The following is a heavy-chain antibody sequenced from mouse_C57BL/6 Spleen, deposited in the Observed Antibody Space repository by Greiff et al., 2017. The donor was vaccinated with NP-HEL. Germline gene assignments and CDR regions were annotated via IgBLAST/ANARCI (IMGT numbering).Heavy chain of an antibody. Sequence: VQLKESGGGLVKPGGSLKLSCAASGFTFSSYAMSWVRQTPEKRLEWVATISDGGSYTYYPDNVKGRFTISRDNAKNNLYLQMSHLKSEDTAMYYCARESSGYVDYWGQGTTLTVSS. V-gene: IGHV5-4*01. D-gene: IGHD3-2*02. CDR2: ISDGGSYT. J-gene: IGHJ2*01. CDR3: ARESSGYVDY. CDR1: GFTFSSYA.